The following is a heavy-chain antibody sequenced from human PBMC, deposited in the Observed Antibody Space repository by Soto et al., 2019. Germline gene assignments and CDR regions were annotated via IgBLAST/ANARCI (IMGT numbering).Heavy chain of an antibody. Sequence: SETLSLTCAVSGESFIGYYWSWIRQPPGKGLEWIGEINHSGSTNYDPSLKSRVTISVVTSKNQFSLKLSSVTAADTAVYYCARFRVSYGTSFFDYWGQGTLVTVSS. J-gene: IGHJ4*02. CDR1: GESFIGYY. V-gene: IGHV4-34*01. D-gene: IGHD2-2*01. CDR3: ARFRVSYGTSFFDY. CDR2: INHSGST.